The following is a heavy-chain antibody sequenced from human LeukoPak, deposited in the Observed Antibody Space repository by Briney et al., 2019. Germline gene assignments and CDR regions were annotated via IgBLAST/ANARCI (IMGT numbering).Heavy chain of an antibody. J-gene: IGHJ5*02. V-gene: IGHV3-30-3*01. D-gene: IGHD3-10*01. CDR1: GFTFSSYA. CDR2: ISYDGSNK. Sequence: GGSLRLSCAASGFTFSSYAMHWVRQAPGKGLEWVAVISYDGSNKYYADTVKGRFTISRDNSKNTLYLQMNSLRAEDTAVYYCARESGYGSGGPNWFDPWGQGTLVTVSS. CDR3: ARESGYGSGGPNWFDP.